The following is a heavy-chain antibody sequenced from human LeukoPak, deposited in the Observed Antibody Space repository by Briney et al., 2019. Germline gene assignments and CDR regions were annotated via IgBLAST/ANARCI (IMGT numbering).Heavy chain of an antibody. CDR1: GGTFSSYA. CDR3: ARGDSYGFFDY. Sequence: SVKVSCKASGGTFSSYAISWVRQAPGQGLEWMGRIIPILGIANYARKFQGRVTITADKSTSTAYMELSSLRSEDTAVYYCARGDSYGFFDYWGQGTLVTVSS. J-gene: IGHJ4*02. D-gene: IGHD5-18*01. CDR2: IIPILGIA. V-gene: IGHV1-69*04.